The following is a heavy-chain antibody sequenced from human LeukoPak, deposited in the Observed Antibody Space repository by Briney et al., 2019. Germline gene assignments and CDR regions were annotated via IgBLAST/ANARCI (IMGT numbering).Heavy chain of an antibody. CDR3: ATRRIAVAAPFDF. J-gene: IGHJ4*02. D-gene: IGHD6-19*01. V-gene: IGHV4-59*01. Sequence: SETLSLTCTVSGGSISSYYWSWIRQPPGKGLEWIGYIYYSGSTNYNPSLKSRVTISVDTSKNQFSLKLSSVTAADTAVYYCATRRIAVAAPFDFWGQGILVTVSS. CDR1: GGSISSYY. CDR2: IYYSGST.